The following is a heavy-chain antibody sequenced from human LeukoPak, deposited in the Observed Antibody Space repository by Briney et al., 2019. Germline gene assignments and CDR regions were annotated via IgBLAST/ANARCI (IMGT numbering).Heavy chain of an antibody. J-gene: IGHJ1*01. CDR3: ARQHSSSWFSAEYFQH. V-gene: IGHV4-39*01. Sequence: SETLSLTCTVSGGSISSSSYYWGWIRQPPGKGLEWIGSIYYSGSTYYNPSLKSRVTIFVDTSKNQFSLKLSSVTAADTAVYYCARQHSSSWFSAEYFQHWGQGTLVTVSS. CDR1: GGSISSSSYY. D-gene: IGHD6-13*01. CDR2: IYYSGST.